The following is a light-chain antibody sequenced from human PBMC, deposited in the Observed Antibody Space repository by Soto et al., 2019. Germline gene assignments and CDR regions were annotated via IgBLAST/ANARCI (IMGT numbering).Light chain of an antibody. CDR1: QSVSSN. CDR3: QQSNNWPTLT. J-gene: IGKJ4*01. Sequence: EIVMTQSPATLSVSPGERATLSCRASQSVSSNLAWYQQKPGQAPRLLIYGASTRATGIPARFSGSGSGTEFPLTISSPQSEDFVVYYYQQSNNWPTLTFGGGTKVEI. V-gene: IGKV3-15*01. CDR2: GAS.